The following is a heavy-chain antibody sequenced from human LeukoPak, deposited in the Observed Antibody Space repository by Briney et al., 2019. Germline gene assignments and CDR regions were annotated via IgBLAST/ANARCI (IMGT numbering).Heavy chain of an antibody. J-gene: IGHJ4*02. D-gene: IGHD2-15*01. CDR1: GFIAGYNY. CDR3: ASYYCSSGSCYFDH. CDR2: IYCGDT. Sequence: PGGTLRLTCEVSGFIAGYNYMSWVRQAPGKGLEWVSVIYCGDTSYADSVKGRFTISRDDSKNTVVLQMNNLRVEDTAEYFCASYYCSSGSCYFDHWGQGTLVTVSS. V-gene: IGHV3-53*01.